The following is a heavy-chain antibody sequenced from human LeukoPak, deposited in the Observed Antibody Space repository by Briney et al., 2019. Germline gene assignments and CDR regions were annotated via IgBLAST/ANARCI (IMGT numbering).Heavy chain of an antibody. CDR2: IRYDGSHK. CDR3: ARRESIAARRFDY. J-gene: IGHJ4*02. D-gene: IGHD6-6*01. V-gene: IGHV3-30*02. Sequence: GGSLRLSCAASGFTFSSYGIHWVRQAPGKGLEWVAFIRYDGSHKYYADSVKGRFTISRDNAKNSLYLQMNSLRAEDTAVYYCARRESIAARRFDYWGQGTLVTVSS. CDR1: GFTFSSYG.